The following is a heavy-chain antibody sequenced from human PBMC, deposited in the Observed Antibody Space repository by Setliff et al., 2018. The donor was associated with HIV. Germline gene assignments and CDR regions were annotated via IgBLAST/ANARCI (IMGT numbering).Heavy chain of an antibody. CDR3: ARQIAVAATPHYFDY. CDR2: IYHSGST. Sequence: SETVSLTCAVSGYSISSGYYWGWIRQPPGKGLEWIGSIYHSGSTYYNPSLKSRVTISVDTSKNQFSLKLSSVTAADTAVYYCARQIAVAATPHYFDYWGQGTLVTVSS. CDR1: GYSISSGYY. V-gene: IGHV4-38-2*01. J-gene: IGHJ4*02. D-gene: IGHD6-19*01.